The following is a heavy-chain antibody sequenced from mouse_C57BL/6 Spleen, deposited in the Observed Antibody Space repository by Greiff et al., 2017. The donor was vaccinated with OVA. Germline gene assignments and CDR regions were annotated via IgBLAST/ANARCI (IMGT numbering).Heavy chain of an antibody. CDR1: GFTFSSSA. CDR3: AREGITTVVAPFDV. D-gene: IGHD1-1*01. J-gene: IGHJ1*03. CDR2: ISDGGSYT. V-gene: IGHV5-4*01. Sequence: EVKLMESGGGLVKPGGSLKLSCAASGFTFSSSAMSWVRQTPEKRLEWVATISDGGSYTYYPDNVKGRFTISRDNAKNNLYLQMSHLKSEDTAMYYCAREGITTVVAPFDVWGTGTTVTVSS.